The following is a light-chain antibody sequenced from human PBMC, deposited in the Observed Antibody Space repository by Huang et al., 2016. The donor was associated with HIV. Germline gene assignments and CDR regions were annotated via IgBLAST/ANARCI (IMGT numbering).Light chain of an antibody. CDR2: ELS. V-gene: IGKV2-29*02. CDR1: QGLLYREKIY. CDR3: MQGKQLPYT. Sequence: DIVMTQTPLSLSVTPGQPASISCKSSQGLLYREKIYLYWYLQKPGQSPQLLIYELSHRFSGVPDRFSGSGSPTDFTLKINRVETEDVGVYYCMQGKQLPYTFGQGTRLEIK. J-gene: IGKJ2*01.